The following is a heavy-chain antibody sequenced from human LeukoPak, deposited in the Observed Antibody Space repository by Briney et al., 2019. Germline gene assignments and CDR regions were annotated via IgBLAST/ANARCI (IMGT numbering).Heavy chain of an antibody. CDR1: GFTFSSYA. D-gene: IGHD5-18*01. CDR2: ISGSGGST. V-gene: IGHV3-23*01. J-gene: IGHJ3*02. Sequence: GGSLRLSCAASGFTFSSYAMSWVRQAPGKGLEWVSAISGSGGSTYYADSVKGRFTISRDNSKNTLYLQMNSLRAEDTAVYYCANAPHRNRYSYGRSTHDAFDIWGQGTMVTVSS. CDR3: ANAPHRNRYSYGRSTHDAFDI.